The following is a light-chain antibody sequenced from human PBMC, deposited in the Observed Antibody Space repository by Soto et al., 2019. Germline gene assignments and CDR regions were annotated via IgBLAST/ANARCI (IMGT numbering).Light chain of an antibody. CDR3: QQSYSSPRT. J-gene: IGKJ2*01. Sequence: DIQMTQSPSSLSASVGDIVTLTCRASQSISSYLNWYQHKPGKAPKLLIYATSNLQGGVPSRFSGSGSGTDFTLTISSLQPEDFASYYCQQSYSSPRTFGQGTKLEI. CDR2: ATS. CDR1: QSISSY. V-gene: IGKV1-39*01.